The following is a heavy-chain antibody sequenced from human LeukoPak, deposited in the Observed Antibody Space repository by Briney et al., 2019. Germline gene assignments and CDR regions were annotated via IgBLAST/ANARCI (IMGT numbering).Heavy chain of an antibody. CDR1: GFTLSSYA. CDR2: ISGSGGST. Sequence: GGSLRLSRAASGFTLSSYAMSWVRQAPGKGLEWVSAISGSGGSTYYADSVRGRFTISRGNSKNTLYLQMNSLRAEDTAVYYSATTIVVVPAAIYCWGQGTLVTVSS. J-gene: IGHJ4*02. D-gene: IGHD2-2*01. V-gene: IGHV3-23*01. CDR3: ATTIVVVPAAIYC.